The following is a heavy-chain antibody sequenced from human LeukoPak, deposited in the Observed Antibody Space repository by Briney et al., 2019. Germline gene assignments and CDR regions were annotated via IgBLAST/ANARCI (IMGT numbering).Heavy chain of an antibody. CDR2: KYYSGDT. CDR3: ARHRLEGDTFDI. Sequence: PSETLSLTCTVSGGSINSSDHYWAWIRQPPGKGLEWIGSKYYSGDTYYSPSLKSRVTISVDTSRNKFALKLNSVTAADTAVYFCARHRLEGDTFDIWGQGTKVTVSS. J-gene: IGHJ3*02. CDR1: GGSINSSDHY. D-gene: IGHD3-3*01. V-gene: IGHV4-39*01.